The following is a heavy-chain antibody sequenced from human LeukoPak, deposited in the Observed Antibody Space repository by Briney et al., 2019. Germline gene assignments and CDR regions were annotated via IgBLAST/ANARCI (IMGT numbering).Heavy chain of an antibody. CDR2: INPNSGGT. Sequence: ASVKVSCKASGYTFTGYYMHWVRQAPGQGLEWMGWINPNSGGTNYAQKFQGWVTMTRDTSISTAYMELSRLRSDDTAVYYCAATTLYSGYDHDAFDIWGQGTMVTVSS. D-gene: IGHD5-12*01. CDR1: GYTFTGYY. V-gene: IGHV1-2*04. CDR3: AATTLYSGYDHDAFDI. J-gene: IGHJ3*02.